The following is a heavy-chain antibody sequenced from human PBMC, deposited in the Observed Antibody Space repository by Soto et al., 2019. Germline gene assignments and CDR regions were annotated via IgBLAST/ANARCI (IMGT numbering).Heavy chain of an antibody. D-gene: IGHD3-16*01. Sequence: PGGSLRLSCAASGFSFSDSYMSWVRQAPGKGMEWVAYKSGRSGYTGYGDSVKGRFTISRDKAKNSLYQQMNRPRAEHTAVYYGARARGRYGPPGVWGQESTVTVSS. CDR1: GFSFSDSY. V-gene: IGHV3-11*06. J-gene: IGHJ6*02. CDR2: KSGRSGYT. CDR3: ARARGRYGPPGV.